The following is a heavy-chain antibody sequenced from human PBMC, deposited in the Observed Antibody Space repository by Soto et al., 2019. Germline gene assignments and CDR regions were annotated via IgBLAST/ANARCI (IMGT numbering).Heavy chain of an antibody. V-gene: IGHV4-31*03. Sequence: SETLSLTCTVSGGSISSGGYYWSWIRQHPGKGLEWIGYIYYSGSTYYNPSLKSRVTISVDTSKNQFSLKLSSVTAADTAVYYRAGRDYGDGLDYWGQGTLVTVSS. CDR1: GGSISSGGYY. CDR2: IYYSGST. D-gene: IGHD4-17*01. J-gene: IGHJ4*02. CDR3: AGRDYGDGLDY.